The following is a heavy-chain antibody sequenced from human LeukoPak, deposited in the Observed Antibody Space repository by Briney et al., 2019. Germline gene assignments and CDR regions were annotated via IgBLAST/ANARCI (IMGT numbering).Heavy chain of an antibody. CDR3: ARDPNYDFWSGYHFDY. Sequence: GSLRLSCAASGFTFSNYAMSWVRQAPGKGLEWIGSIYHSGSTYYNPSLKSRVTMSVDTSKNQFSLKLSSVTAADTAVYYCARDPNYDFWSGYHFDYWGQGTLVTVSS. D-gene: IGHD3-3*01. J-gene: IGHJ4*02. CDR1: GFTFSNYA. CDR2: IYHSGST. V-gene: IGHV4-38-2*02.